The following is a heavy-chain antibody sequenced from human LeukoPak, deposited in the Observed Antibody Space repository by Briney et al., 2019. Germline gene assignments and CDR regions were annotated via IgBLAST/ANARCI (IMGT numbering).Heavy chain of an antibody. Sequence: GRSLRLSCAASGFTFTTYWMTWVRQAPGKGLEWVANIKQDGSQKYYVDSVKGRFTIPRDNAKNSLYLQMNSLKAEDTAVYYCARENWANDYWGQGTLVTVS. V-gene: IGHV3-7*01. J-gene: IGHJ4*02. CDR3: ARENWANDY. D-gene: IGHD7-27*01. CDR2: IKQDGSQK. CDR1: GFTFTTYW.